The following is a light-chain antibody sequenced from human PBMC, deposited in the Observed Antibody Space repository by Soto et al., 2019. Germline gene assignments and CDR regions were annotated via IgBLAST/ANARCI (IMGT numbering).Light chain of an antibody. J-gene: IGLJ2*01. CDR2: DVS. CDR1: SSYVGGYNS. CDR3: CSYGGSHTWV. Sequence: QSALTQPSSVSGSPGPSVTISCTGTSSYVGGYNSVSWYQQHPGKAPKLMIYDVSKRASRVPDQVSCSKSGNTASLTISGLLAEDEADYYCCSYGGSHTWVFGGGTTLTVL. V-gene: IGLV2-11*01.